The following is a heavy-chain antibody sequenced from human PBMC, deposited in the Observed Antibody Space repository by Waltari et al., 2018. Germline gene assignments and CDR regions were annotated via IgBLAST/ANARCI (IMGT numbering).Heavy chain of an antibody. CDR1: GGSISSYY. Sequence: QVQLQESGPGLVKPSETLSLTCTVSGGSISSYYWSWIRQPPGKGLEWIGYIYYSGSTNYNPSLKSRVTILVDTSKNQFSLKLSSVTAADTAVYYCARVDSSSSLVFDYWGQGTLVTVSS. J-gene: IGHJ4*02. V-gene: IGHV4-59*01. CDR2: IYYSGST. CDR3: ARVDSSSSLVFDY. D-gene: IGHD6-6*01.